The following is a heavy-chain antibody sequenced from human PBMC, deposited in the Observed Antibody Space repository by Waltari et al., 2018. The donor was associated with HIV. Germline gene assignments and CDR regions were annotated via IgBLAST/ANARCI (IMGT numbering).Heavy chain of an antibody. CDR2: IGMAGKT. J-gene: IGHJ4*02. CDR1: EFTFRSHD. Sequence: EVQLVESGGGLVQPGGSLRLSCAASEFTFRSHDMHWVRQTTGKGLGWVAGIGMAGKTNYADSVKGRFTISRENGKHSLYLQMTSLRAGDTAVYYCVRAGGSYYHCDYWGQGTLVTVSS. D-gene: IGHD1-26*01. CDR3: VRAGGSYYHCDY. V-gene: IGHV3-13*01.